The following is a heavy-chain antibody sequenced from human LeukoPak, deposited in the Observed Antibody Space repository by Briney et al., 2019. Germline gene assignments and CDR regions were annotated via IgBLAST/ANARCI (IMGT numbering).Heavy chain of an antibody. CDR1: GYKFIDDY. Sequence: ASVKVSCKTSGYKFIDDYIHWVRQAPGQGLVAMGWINPDSGFTNYAQNFEGRVTMTRDTSISTAYLELSSLRSEDTAVYYCAKISGSYYSDAFDIWGQGTMVTVSS. J-gene: IGHJ3*02. V-gene: IGHV1-2*02. CDR3: AKISGSYYSDAFDI. D-gene: IGHD1-26*01. CDR2: INPDSGFT.